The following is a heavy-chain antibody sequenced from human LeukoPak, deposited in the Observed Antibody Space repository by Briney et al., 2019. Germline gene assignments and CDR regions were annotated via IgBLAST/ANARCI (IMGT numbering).Heavy chain of an antibody. D-gene: IGHD2-2*01. V-gene: IGHV4-34*01. CDR1: GGSFSGYY. Sequence: SETLSLTCAVYGGSFSGYYWSWIRQPPGKGLEWIGEINHSGSTNYNPSLKSRVTISVDTSKNRFSLKLSSVTAADTAVYYCARRGKYAVRGPNWFDPWGQGTLVTVSS. CDR3: ARRGKYAVRGPNWFDP. CDR2: INHSGST. J-gene: IGHJ5*02.